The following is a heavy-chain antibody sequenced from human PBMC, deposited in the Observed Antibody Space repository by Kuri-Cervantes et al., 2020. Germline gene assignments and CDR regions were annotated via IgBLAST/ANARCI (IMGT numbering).Heavy chain of an antibody. V-gene: IGHV3-23*01. CDR1: GFTVSSNY. J-gene: IGHJ4*02. CDR2: ISGSGGSK. Sequence: GESLKISCAASGFTVSSNYMSWVRQAPGKGLEWVSAISGSGGSKYYADSVKGRFTISRDNSKNTLYLQMNSLRAEDTAVYYCAKDGQWPIDYWGQGTLVTVSS. D-gene: IGHD6-19*01. CDR3: AKDGQWPIDY.